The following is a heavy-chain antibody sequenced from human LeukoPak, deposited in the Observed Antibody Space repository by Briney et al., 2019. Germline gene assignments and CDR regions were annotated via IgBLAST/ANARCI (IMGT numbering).Heavy chain of an antibody. Sequence: GGSLRLSCAASGFSFSSYAMSWVRQAPGKGLEWVSATSGSGGSTYYADSVKGRFTISRDNSKNTLYLQMNSLRAEDTAVYYCANTYSSGWYWGQGTLVTVSS. CDR2: TSGSGGST. CDR3: ANTYSSGWY. CDR1: GFSFSSYA. V-gene: IGHV3-23*01. D-gene: IGHD6-19*01. J-gene: IGHJ4*02.